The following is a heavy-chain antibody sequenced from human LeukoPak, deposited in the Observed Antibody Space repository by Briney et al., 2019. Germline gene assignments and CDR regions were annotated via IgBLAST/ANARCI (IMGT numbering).Heavy chain of an antibody. CDR1: GFTFDDYA. CDR3: AKDRYGSGSYGLDY. J-gene: IGHJ4*02. CDR2: ISWNSCSI. V-gene: IGHV3-9*01. Sequence: GGSLRLSCAASGFTFDDYAMHWVRHAPGKGLEWVSGISWNSCSIGYADSVKGRFTISRDNAKNSLYLQMNSLRAEDTALYYCAKDRYGSGSYGLDYWGQGTLVTVSS. D-gene: IGHD3-10*01.